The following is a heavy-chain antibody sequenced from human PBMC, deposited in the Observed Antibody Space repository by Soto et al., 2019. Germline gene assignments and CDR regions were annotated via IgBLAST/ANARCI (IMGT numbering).Heavy chain of an antibody. CDR3: AREGSYYFDSRIDY. Sequence: QVRLVQSGAEVKEPGDSVSVSCKAPEYTFANHFIHWVRQAPGQGLEWMGIVNPSGGPTRYTQKFQGRVTMTRDTSTSTVYMVLSSLTSADTAVYYCAREGSYYFDSRIDYWGQGTLVTVSS. V-gene: IGHV1-46*01. CDR2: VNPSGGPT. CDR1: EYTFANHF. D-gene: IGHD3-10*01. J-gene: IGHJ4*02.